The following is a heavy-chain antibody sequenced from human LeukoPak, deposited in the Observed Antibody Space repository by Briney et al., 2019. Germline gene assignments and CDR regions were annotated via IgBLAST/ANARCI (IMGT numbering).Heavy chain of an antibody. CDR1: GGSISSSF. D-gene: IGHD3-10*01. V-gene: IGHV4-59*06. J-gene: IGHJ4*02. CDR2: IYYSGST. CDR3: ARVQLQDYYGSGSYDYDY. Sequence: SETLSLTCTVSGGSISSSFWSWIRQHPGKGLEWIGYIYYSGSTYYNPSLKSRVTISVDTSKNQFSLKLSSVTAADTAVYYCARVQLQDYYGSGSYDYDYWGQGTLVTVSS.